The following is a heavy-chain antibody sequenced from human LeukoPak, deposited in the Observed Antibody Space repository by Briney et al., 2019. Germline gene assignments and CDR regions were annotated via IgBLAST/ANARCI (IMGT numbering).Heavy chain of an antibody. CDR3: ARNRGGRYYDSSGYYALRY. V-gene: IGHV3-11*01. CDR1: GFTFSDYF. J-gene: IGHJ4*02. CDR2: ISSSGRTI. D-gene: IGHD3-22*01. Sequence: GGSLRLSCAASGFTFSDYFMSWIRQAPGKGLEGVSYISSSGRTIYYADAVKGRFTISRDNAKNSLYLQMHSLRAEDTAVYYCARNRGGRYYDSSGYYALRYWGQGTLVTVSS.